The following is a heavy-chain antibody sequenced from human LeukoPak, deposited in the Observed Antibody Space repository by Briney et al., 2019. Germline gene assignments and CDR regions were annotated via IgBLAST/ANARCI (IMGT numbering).Heavy chain of an antibody. D-gene: IGHD2-2*01. J-gene: IGHJ5*02. CDR2: ISSSSSYI. V-gene: IGHV3-21*01. Sequence: GGSLRLSCAASGFTFSSYSMNWVRQAPGKGLEWVSSISSSSSYIYYADSVKGRFTISRDNAKNSLYLQMNSLRAEDTAVYYCAKDGNKYCSSTSCYGWFDPWGQGTLVTVSS. CDR3: AKDGNKYCSSTSCYGWFDP. CDR1: GFTFSSYS.